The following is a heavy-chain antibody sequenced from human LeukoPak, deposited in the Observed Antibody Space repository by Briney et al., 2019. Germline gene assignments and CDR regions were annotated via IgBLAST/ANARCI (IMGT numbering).Heavy chain of an antibody. V-gene: IGHV3-74*01. Sequence: GGSLRLSCAASGSTFSSYWMHWVRQAPGKGLVWVSRINSDGISTSYADSVKGRFTISRDNTKNTLYLQMNSLRAEDTAVYYCAREGAAAGLDYWGQGTLVTVSS. J-gene: IGHJ4*02. D-gene: IGHD6-13*01. CDR1: GSTFSSYW. CDR3: AREGAAAGLDY. CDR2: INSDGIST.